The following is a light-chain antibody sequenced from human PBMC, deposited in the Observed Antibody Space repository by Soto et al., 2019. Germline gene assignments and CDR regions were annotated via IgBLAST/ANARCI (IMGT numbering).Light chain of an antibody. Sequence: QSALTQPPSASGSPGQSVTISCTGTSSGVGGYDYVSWYQQHPGKAPKLMIYEVTIRPSGVSDRFSGSKSGNTASLTVSGLQAEDEADYYCSSYTGGNPSYVFGTGTKATVL. CDR3: SSYTGGNPSYV. J-gene: IGLJ1*01. CDR2: EVT. V-gene: IGLV2-8*01. CDR1: SSGVGGYDY.